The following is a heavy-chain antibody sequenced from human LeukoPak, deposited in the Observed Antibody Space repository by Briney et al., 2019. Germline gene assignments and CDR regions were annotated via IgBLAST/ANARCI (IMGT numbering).Heavy chain of an antibody. Sequence: GGSLRLSCAASGFYFSDYYMTWIRQAPGKGLEWVSYISSSGAYTNYADSVKGRFTISRDNAKKSLYLQMNNLSAEDTAVYYCAKIAGTYSPDYWGQGTLVTVSS. D-gene: IGHD1-26*01. CDR3: AKIAGTYSPDY. CDR2: ISSSGAYT. J-gene: IGHJ4*02. V-gene: IGHV3-11*06. CDR1: GFYFSDYY.